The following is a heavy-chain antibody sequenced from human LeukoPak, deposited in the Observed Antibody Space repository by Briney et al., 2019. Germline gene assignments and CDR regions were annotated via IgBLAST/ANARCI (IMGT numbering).Heavy chain of an antibody. D-gene: IGHD3-10*02. CDR1: GFTFSSFS. V-gene: IGHV3-48*04. J-gene: IGHJ6*04. CDR2: ISSSGSTI. CDR3: AELGITMIGGV. Sequence: GGSLRLSCAASGFTFSSFSMNWVRQAPGKGLEWVSYISSSGSTIYYADFVKGRFTISRDNAKNSLYLQMNSLRAEDTAVYYCAELGITMIGGVWGKGTTVTISS.